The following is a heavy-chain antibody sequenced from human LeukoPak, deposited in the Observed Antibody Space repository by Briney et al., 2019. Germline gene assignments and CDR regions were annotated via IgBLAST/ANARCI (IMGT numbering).Heavy chain of an antibody. J-gene: IGHJ4*02. CDR2: MNPNSGNT. D-gene: IGHD1-1*01. Sequence: ASVKVSCKASGYTFTSYAMNWVRQAPGQGLEWMGWMNPNSGNTGYAQKFQGRVTITRNTSISTAYMELSSLRSEDTAVYYCARVLNWKGAYYFDYWGQGTLVTVSS. CDR3: ARVLNWKGAYYFDY. V-gene: IGHV1-8*03. CDR1: GYTFTSYA.